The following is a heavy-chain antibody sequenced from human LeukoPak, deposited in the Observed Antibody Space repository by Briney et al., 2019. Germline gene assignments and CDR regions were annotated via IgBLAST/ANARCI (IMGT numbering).Heavy chain of an antibody. J-gene: IGHJ5*02. V-gene: IGHV6-1*01. CDR3: AREYSSPLDNWFDP. D-gene: IGHD6-13*01. CDR1: GDSVSSNSAA. Sequence: SQTLSLTCAISGDSVSSNSAAWNWIRQSPSRGLEWLGRTYYRSKWYNDYAVSVKSRITINPDTSKNQFSLQLNSMTPDDTAVYYYAREYSSPLDNWFDPWGQGTLVTVSS. CDR2: TYYRSKWYN.